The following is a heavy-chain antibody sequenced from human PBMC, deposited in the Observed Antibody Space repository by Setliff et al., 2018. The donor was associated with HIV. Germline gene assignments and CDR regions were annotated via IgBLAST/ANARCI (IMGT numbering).Heavy chain of an antibody. Sequence: PGGSLRLSCAASGFTFSDCSMNWFRQAPGRGLEWVGLVRGIAYGGTTEYAASVRGRFTISRDDSKNIAYLQMNSLKTEDTAVYFCTRDGGGDYGVYAPDYWGQGTLVTVSS. V-gene: IGHV3-49*03. CDR2: VRGIAYGGTT. D-gene: IGHD4-17*01. CDR3: TRDGGGDYGVYAPDY. CDR1: GFTFSDCS. J-gene: IGHJ4*02.